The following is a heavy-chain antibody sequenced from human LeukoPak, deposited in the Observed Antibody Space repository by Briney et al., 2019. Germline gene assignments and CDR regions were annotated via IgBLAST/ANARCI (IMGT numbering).Heavy chain of an antibody. CDR3: ARRRDLYPGSYYPFDY. J-gene: IGHJ4*02. CDR2: IYPGDSDT. CDR1: GYRFTSYW. D-gene: IGHD1-26*01. Sequence: GASLEISWQGSGYRFTSYWIGWVRQMPGKGLEGMGIIYPGDSDTRYSTSFQGQVTISVDKSISPAYLQWNSLKASNTAMYSCARRRDLYPGSYYPFDYWGQGTLVTVSS. V-gene: IGHV5-51*01.